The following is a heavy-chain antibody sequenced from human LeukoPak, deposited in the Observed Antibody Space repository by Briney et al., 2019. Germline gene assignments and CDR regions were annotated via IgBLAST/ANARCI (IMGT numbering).Heavy chain of an antibody. CDR3: AKEVLADY. CDR2: IYYSGST. D-gene: IGHD4/OR15-4a*01. CDR1: GGSISSSSYY. Sequence: SETLSLTCTVSGGSISSSSYYWGWIRQPPGKGLEWIGSIYYSGSTYYNPSLKSRVTISVDTSKNQFSLKLSSVTAADTAVYYCAKEVLADYWGQGTLVTVSS. V-gene: IGHV4-39*02. J-gene: IGHJ4*02.